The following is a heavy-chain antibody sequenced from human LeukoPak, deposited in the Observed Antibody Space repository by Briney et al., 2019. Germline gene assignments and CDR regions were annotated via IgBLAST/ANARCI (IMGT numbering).Heavy chain of an antibody. J-gene: IGHJ4*02. V-gene: IGHV4-59*01. CDR1: GGSISSYY. Sequence: SETLSLTCTVSGGSISSYYWSWIRQPPGKGLGWIGYIYYSGSTNYNPSLKSRVTISVDTSKNQFSLKLSSVTAADTAVYYCARGNYDFWSGTTNYYFDYWGQGTLVTVSS. CDR2: IYYSGST. CDR3: ARGNYDFWSGTTNYYFDY. D-gene: IGHD3-3*01.